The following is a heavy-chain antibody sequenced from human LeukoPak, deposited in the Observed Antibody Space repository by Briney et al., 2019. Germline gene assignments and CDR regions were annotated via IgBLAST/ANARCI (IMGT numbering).Heavy chain of an antibody. V-gene: IGHV1-2*02. D-gene: IGHD5-12*01. Sequence: GASVKVSCKASGYTFTGYYMHWVRQAPGQGLEWMGWINPNSGGTNYAQKFQGRVTMTRDTFISTAYMELSRLRSDDTAVYYCARDKGGYSGHDFDYWGQGTLVTVSS. CDR1: GYTFTGYY. CDR3: ARDKGGYSGHDFDY. J-gene: IGHJ4*02. CDR2: INPNSGGT.